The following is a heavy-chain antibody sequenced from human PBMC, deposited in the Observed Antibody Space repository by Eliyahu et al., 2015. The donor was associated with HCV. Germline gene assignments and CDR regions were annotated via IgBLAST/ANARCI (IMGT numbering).Heavy chain of an antibody. J-gene: IGHJ4*02. CDR1: GFSXTTPGVG. CDR3: VHAYYFDSSGYFLDY. Sequence: QITLKESGPTLVKPTQTLTLTCTFSGFSXTTPGVGVGWMRQRPGQALEWLAIFYWNDSKRYSPSLKSRLSIAKDTSKSQVVLTLTNVDPVDTATYFCVHAYYFDSSGYFLDYWGQGTLVTVSS. D-gene: IGHD3-22*01. CDR2: FYWNDSK. V-gene: IGHV2-5*01.